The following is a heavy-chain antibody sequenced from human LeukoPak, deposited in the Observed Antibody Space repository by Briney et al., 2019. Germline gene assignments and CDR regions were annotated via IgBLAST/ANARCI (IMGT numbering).Heavy chain of an antibody. Sequence: GGSLRLSRVASGFTFYFYAMNWVRQAPGKGLEWVSTFGGSGGTTYYAHSVKGRFPITRDDSKNTVYLQMNSLRAEDTAIYYCSKDVGYASRWNVWVFDHWGQGTLVTVSS. V-gene: IGHV3-23*01. D-gene: IGHD6-19*01. CDR2: FGGSGGTT. J-gene: IGHJ4*02. CDR3: SKDVGYASRWNVWVFDH. CDR1: GFTFYFYA.